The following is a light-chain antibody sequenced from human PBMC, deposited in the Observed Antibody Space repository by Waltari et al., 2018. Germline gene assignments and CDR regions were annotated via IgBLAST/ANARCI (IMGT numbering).Light chain of an antibody. CDR2: DVS. CDR3: SSYTSSSTYV. Sequence: QSALTQPASVSGSPGQSITISCTGTSSDVGGYNYVSWYQQHPGKAPKLMIYDVSKRPSGVSNRFSGSKPGNTASLTISGLPAEDEADYYCSSYTSSSTYVFGTGTKVTVL. CDR1: SSDVGGYNY. J-gene: IGLJ1*01. V-gene: IGLV2-14*01.